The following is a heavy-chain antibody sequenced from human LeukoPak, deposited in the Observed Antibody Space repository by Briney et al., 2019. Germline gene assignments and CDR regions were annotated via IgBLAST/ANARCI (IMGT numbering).Heavy chain of an antibody. V-gene: IGHV3-7*01. D-gene: IGHD6-19*01. CDR3: ARGGAVAGTAIYDY. J-gene: IGHJ4*02. CDR1: GFTFSSYW. Sequence: PGGSLRLSCAASGFTFSSYWMSWVRQAPGKGLEWVANIKEDGSEKYYVDSVKGRFTISRDNAKNSLYLQMNSLRGEDTAVYYCARGGAVAGTAIYDYWGQGTLVTVSS. CDR2: IKEDGSEK.